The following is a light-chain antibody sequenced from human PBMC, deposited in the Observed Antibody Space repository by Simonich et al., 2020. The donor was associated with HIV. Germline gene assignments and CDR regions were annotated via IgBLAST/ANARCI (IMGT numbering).Light chain of an antibody. CDR2: WAS. CDR1: RSVLYSSNNQNY. V-gene: IGKV4-1*01. CDR3: QQYYSTPPT. J-gene: IGKJ1*01. Sequence: EIVMTQSPDSLAVSLGERATVNCRSSRSVLYSSNNQNYLAWYQQKPGQPPKLLIYWASTRESGVPDRFIASGSGTDFTLTISSLQAEDVAIYYCQQYYSTPPTFGQGTKVEIK.